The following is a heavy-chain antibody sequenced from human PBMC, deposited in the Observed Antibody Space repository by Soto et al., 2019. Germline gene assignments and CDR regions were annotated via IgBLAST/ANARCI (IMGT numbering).Heavy chain of an antibody. D-gene: IGHD6-6*01. Sequence: QVQLAQSGAEVRKPGSSVKVSCKASGDTFIISAITWVRQAPGQGLEWVGGLVPFFGKSKYGPKFEGRVTFTADESTRPAYMELSHLTSDATAVYYCARDLGGAAPVDYWGQGTLVTVSS. CDR2: LVPFFGKS. J-gene: IGHJ4*02. CDR1: GDTFIISA. CDR3: ARDLGGAAPVDY. V-gene: IGHV1-69*01.